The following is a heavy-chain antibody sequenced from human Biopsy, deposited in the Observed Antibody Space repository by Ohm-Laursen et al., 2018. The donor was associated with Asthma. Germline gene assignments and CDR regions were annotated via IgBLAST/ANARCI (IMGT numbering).Heavy chain of an antibody. J-gene: IGHJ6*02. Sequence: SETLSLTCSLSSGSGGSMTPTSHYWDWIRQAPGKGLEWIGYISYGGKTSYNPSLKNRVTISRDTSKNQFSLRLTSVTAADTAVYFCARRITIFGVVQKDHGMDVWGQGTTVSVSS. V-gene: IGHV4-39*01. CDR3: ARRITIFGVVQKDHGMDV. CDR1: SGSGGSMTPTSHY. D-gene: IGHD3-3*01. CDR2: ISYGGKT.